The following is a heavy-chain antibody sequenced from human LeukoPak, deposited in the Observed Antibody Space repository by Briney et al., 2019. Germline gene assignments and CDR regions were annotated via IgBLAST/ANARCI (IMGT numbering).Heavy chain of an antibody. J-gene: IGHJ4*02. CDR3: AASTKHPAMCDY. CDR1: GFTFNSYS. Sequence: KPGGSLRLSCGASGFTFNSYSMNWVRQAPGKGLEWVSTIGSSSSYIYYTDSVKGRFTISRDNAKNSLFLQMHSLRAEDTAVYYCAASTKHPAMCDYWGQGTLVTVSS. D-gene: IGHD2-2*01. V-gene: IGHV3-21*01. CDR2: IGSSSSYI.